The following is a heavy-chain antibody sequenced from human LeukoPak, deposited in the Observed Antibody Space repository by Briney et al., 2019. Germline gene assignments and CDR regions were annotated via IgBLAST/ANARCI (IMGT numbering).Heavy chain of an antibody. CDR1: GYTFTSYG. CDR2: ISAYNGNT. CDR3: ARSLRTLWFGELFNFFDY. D-gene: IGHD3-10*01. Sequence: ASVKVSCKASGYTFTSYGISWVRQAPGQGLEWMGWISAYNGNTNYAQKLQGRVTMTTDTSTSTAYMELRSLRSDDTAVYYCARSLRTLWFGELFNFFDYWGQGTLVTVSS. V-gene: IGHV1-18*01. J-gene: IGHJ4*02.